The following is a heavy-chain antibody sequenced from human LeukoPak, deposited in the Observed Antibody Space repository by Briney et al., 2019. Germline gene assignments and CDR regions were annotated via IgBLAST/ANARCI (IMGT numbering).Heavy chain of an antibody. V-gene: IGHV1-8*01. Sequence: ASVKVSCKASGYTFTSYDINWVRQAAGQGLEWVGWMNPNSGNTGYAQKFQGRVTMTRSTSINTAYMKLSSLRSEDTAVYYCARNDYGGHDAFDIWGQGTVVIVSS. CDR2: MNPNSGNT. J-gene: IGHJ3*02. D-gene: IGHD4-17*01. CDR1: GYTFTSYD. CDR3: ARNDYGGHDAFDI.